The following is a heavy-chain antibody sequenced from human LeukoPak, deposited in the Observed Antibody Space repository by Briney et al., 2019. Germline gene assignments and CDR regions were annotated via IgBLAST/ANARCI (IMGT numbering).Heavy chain of an antibody. J-gene: IGHJ4*02. D-gene: IGHD2-2*01. CDR2: IYTSGST. CDR3: ASTTDCSSTSCYLYFDY. Sequence: SETLSLTCTVSGGSISSYYWSWIRQPAGKGLEWIGRIYTSGSTNYNPSLKSRVTMSVDTSKNQFSLKLSSVTAADTAVYYCASTTDCSSTSCYLYFDYWGQGTLVTVSS. V-gene: IGHV4-4*07. CDR1: GGSISSYY.